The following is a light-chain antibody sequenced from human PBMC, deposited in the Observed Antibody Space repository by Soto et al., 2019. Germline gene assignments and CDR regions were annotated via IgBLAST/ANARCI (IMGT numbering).Light chain of an antibody. CDR3: SSYTSSSKV. V-gene: IGLV2-14*01. Sequence: QSVLPQPASVSGSPGQSITISCTGTSSDVGGYNYVSWYQQHPGKAPKLMIYDVSNRPSGVSNRFSGSKSGNTASLTIYGLQAEDEADYYCSSYTSSSKVFGTGTKATVL. CDR1: SSDVGGYNY. J-gene: IGLJ1*01. CDR2: DVS.